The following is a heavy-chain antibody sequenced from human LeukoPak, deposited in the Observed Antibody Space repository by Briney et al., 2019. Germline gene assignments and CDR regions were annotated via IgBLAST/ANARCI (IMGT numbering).Heavy chain of an antibody. Sequence: GSSVKVSCKTSGGTFNSYAINWVRQAPGQGLEWMGGIIPRLGTTKYIQKVQGRMTITTDESTTTAYMELSSLRSADTAVYYCAEDGTDWGRGTLVTVSS. V-gene: IGHV1-69*05. CDR1: GGTFNSYA. CDR2: IIPRLGTT. J-gene: IGHJ4*02. CDR3: AEDGTD.